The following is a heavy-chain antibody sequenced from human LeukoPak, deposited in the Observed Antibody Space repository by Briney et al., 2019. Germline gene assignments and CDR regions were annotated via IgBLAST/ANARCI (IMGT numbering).Heavy chain of an antibody. D-gene: IGHD3-9*01. CDR2: IYYSGST. Sequence: SETLSLTCTVSGGSISSGDYYWSWIRQPPGKGLEWIGYIYYSGSTYYNPSLKSRVTISVDTSKNQFSLKLSSVTAADTAVYYCARGSPETYYDILTGYYNVLSRLDPWGQGTLVTVSS. V-gene: IGHV4-30-4*08. CDR3: ARGSPETYYDILTGYYNVLSRLDP. J-gene: IGHJ5*02. CDR1: GGSISSGDYY.